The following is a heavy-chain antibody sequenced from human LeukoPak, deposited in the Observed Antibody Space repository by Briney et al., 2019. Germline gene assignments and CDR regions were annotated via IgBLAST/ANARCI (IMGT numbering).Heavy chain of an antibody. V-gene: IGHV1-2*02. J-gene: IGHJ6*02. CDR3: ASSFPDECYDRTYYYGMDV. Sequence: GASVKVSCKASGYTFTGYYMHWVRQAPGQGLEWMGWINPNSGGTNYAQKFQGRVTMTRDTSISTAYMELSRLRSDDTAVYYCASSFPDECYDRTYYYGMDVWGQGTTVTVSS. D-gene: IGHD3-22*01. CDR1: GYTFTGYY. CDR2: INPNSGGT.